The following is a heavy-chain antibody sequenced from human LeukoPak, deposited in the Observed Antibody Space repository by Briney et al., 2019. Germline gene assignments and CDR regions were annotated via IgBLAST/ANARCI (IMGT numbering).Heavy chain of an antibody. CDR3: ARHGASPPTVPAAILWYYYYYMDV. CDR1: GGSISSSSYY. Sequence: SETLSLTCTVSGGSISSSSYYWGWIRQPPGKGLEWIGSISYSGSTYYNPSLKSRVTISVDTSKNQFSLKLSSVTAADTAVYYCARHGASPPTVPAAILWYYYYYMDVWGKGTTVTVSS. V-gene: IGHV4-39*01. D-gene: IGHD2-2*02. CDR2: ISYSGST. J-gene: IGHJ6*03.